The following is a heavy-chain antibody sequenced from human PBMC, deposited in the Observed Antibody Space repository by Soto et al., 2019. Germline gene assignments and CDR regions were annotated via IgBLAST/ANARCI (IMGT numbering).Heavy chain of an antibody. D-gene: IGHD2-2*01. CDR3: ARDLGFCSSTSCYVWFDP. V-gene: IGHV4-59*01. J-gene: IGHJ5*02. CDR2: IYYSGNT. Sequence: SETLSLTCTVSGGXISSYYWSWIRQTPGKGLEWIGYIYYSGNTNYNPSLKSRVTISVDTSKNQFSLKLTSVTAADTAVYYCARDLGFCSSTSCYVWFDPWGQGTLVTLSS. CDR1: GGXISSYY.